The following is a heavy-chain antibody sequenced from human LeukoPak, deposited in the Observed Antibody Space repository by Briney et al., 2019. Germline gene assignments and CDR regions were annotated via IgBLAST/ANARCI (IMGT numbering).Heavy chain of an antibody. Sequence: KLGESLKISCKGSGYSFTSNWISWVRQMPGKGLEWMGRIDPSDSYTNYSPSFQGHVTVSADKSISTAYLQWCSLKASDTAMYYCARQPEGTWFDPWGQGTLVTVSS. J-gene: IGHJ5*02. CDR1: GYSFTSNW. D-gene: IGHD1-1*01. CDR3: ARQPEGTWFDP. CDR2: IDPSDSYT. V-gene: IGHV5-10-1*01.